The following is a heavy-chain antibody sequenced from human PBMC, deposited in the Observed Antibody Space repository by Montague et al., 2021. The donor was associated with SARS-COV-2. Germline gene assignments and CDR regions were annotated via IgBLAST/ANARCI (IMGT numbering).Heavy chain of an antibody. CDR3: VSGPVYSSRYYSLPTLDQRPSWYFDI. V-gene: IGHV4-34*01. Sequence: SETLSLTCAVYGGSFSGYYWSWIRQPPGKGLELNGEMNHSGSTNYNPSLKIRVTITVYTSKKQFSLKLTSVTAADTSVYFCVSGPVYSSRYYSLPTLDQRPSWYFDIWGRGTLVTVSS. D-gene: IGHD6-13*01. J-gene: IGHJ2*01. CDR1: GGSFSGYY. CDR2: MNHSGST.